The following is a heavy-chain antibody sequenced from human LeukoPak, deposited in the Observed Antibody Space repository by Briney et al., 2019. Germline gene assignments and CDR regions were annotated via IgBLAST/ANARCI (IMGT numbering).Heavy chain of an antibody. D-gene: IGHD6-19*01. J-gene: IGHJ4*02. V-gene: IGHV1-2*04. CDR2: INPNSGGT. CDR3: ARGPRPEQWLVHEFDY. Sequence: ASVKVSCKASGYTFTGYYMHWVRQAPGQGLEWMGWINPNSGGTNYAQKFQGWVTMTRDTSISTAYMELSRLRSDDTAVYYCARGPRPEQWLVHEFDYWGQGTLVTVSS. CDR1: GYTFTGYY.